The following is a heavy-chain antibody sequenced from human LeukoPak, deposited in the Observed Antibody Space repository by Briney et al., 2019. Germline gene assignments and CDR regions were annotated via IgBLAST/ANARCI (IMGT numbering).Heavy chain of an antibody. Sequence: GGSLRLSCSASGFTFSRYDMHWVRQAPGKGLEFVSSISTDGGRTYYADSVKGRFSTSRDNSKHTLYLRMSSLRADDTAVYYCVKAFYGDYGDYWGQGTLVTVSS. J-gene: IGHJ4*02. CDR2: ISTDGGRT. V-gene: IGHV3-64D*06. CDR1: GFTFSRYD. CDR3: VKAFYGDYGDY. D-gene: IGHD4/OR15-4a*01.